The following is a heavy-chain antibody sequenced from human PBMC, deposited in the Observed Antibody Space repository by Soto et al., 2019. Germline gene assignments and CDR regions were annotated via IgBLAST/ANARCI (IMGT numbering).Heavy chain of an antibody. V-gene: IGHV4-31*03. D-gene: IGHD2-2*01. Sequence: QVQLQESGPGLVKPSQTLSLSCTVSGGSISSGGYYWSWIRQHPGKGLEWIGYIYYCGSTYYNPSLKSRVTISVDTSKNQFSLKLSSVTAADTAVYYCARDRDCSSTSCYAGRYYYYMDVWGKGTTVTVSS. J-gene: IGHJ6*03. CDR2: IYYCGST. CDR1: GGSISSGGYY. CDR3: ARDRDCSSTSCYAGRYYYYMDV.